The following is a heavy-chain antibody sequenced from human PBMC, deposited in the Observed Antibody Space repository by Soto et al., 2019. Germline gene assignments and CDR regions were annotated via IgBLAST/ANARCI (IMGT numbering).Heavy chain of an antibody. D-gene: IGHD2-2*01. V-gene: IGHV1-3*01. CDR2: INAGNGNT. J-gene: IGHJ6*02. CDR3: ARDLSIVVVPAAPYYYYYGMDV. CDR1: GYTFTSYA. Sequence: PGASVKVSCKASGYTFTSYAMHWVRQAPGQRLEWMGWINAGNGNTKYSQKFQGRVTITRDTSASTAYMELSSLRSEDTAVYYCARDLSIVVVPAAPYYYYYGMDVWGQGTTVTVSS.